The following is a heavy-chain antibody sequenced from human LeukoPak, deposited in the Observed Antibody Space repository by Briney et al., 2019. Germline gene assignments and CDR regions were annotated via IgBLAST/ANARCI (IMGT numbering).Heavy chain of an antibody. CDR3: AGRSARYFDS. V-gene: IGHV4-59*01. D-gene: IGHD1-26*01. Sequence: SETLSLTCTVSADSIDSYYWSWIRQPPGEGLQWIGYVFYSGPTNYNASLKSRVAISVDRSKNQFSLKLTSVSAADTAVYYCAGRSARYFDSWGQGTPVTVSS. J-gene: IGHJ4*02. CDR1: ADSIDSYY. CDR2: VFYSGPT.